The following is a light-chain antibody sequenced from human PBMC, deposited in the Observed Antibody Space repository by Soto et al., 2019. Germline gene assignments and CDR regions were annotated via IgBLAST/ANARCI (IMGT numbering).Light chain of an antibody. J-gene: IGLJ1*01. Sequence: QSALTQPASVSGSPRQSITISCTGTSSDVGGYNYVSWYQQHPGKAPKLMIYDVSNRPSGVSNRFSGSKSGNTASLTISGLQAEDEADYYCSSCTSSSTYVFGTGTKLTVL. V-gene: IGLV2-14*01. CDR2: DVS. CDR1: SSDVGGYNY. CDR3: SSCTSSSTYV.